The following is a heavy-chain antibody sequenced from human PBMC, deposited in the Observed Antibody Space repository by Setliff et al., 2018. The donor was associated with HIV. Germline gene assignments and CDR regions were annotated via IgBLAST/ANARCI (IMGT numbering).Heavy chain of an antibody. CDR3: ARLGRAIDDGGSSLRLDF. CDR1: DDSFSNYD. Sequence: TLSLTCDVSDDSFSNYDWTWIRQPPGKALQWIGYISSSGTTNYNPSLRSRVTISIETSNTRFLLWPRSVTAADTATYFCARLGRAIDDGGSSLRLDFWGQGMLVTVSS. V-gene: IGHV4-4*09. CDR2: ISSSGTT. D-gene: IGHD2-15*01. J-gene: IGHJ4*02.